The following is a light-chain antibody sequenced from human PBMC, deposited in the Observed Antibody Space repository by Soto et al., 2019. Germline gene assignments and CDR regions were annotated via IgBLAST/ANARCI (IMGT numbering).Light chain of an antibody. CDR3: MQATPSLWT. Sequence: EIVMTQTPLSSPVTLGQPASISCRSSQSLLHRHGNTYLSLLQQRPGQPPRLLIYNISERFSGVPYRFSGSGAGTDFTLTISRVEAEDVGVYYCMQATPSLWTFDQGTKVEIK. CDR2: NIS. J-gene: IGKJ1*01. CDR1: QSLLHRHGNTY. V-gene: IGKV2-24*01.